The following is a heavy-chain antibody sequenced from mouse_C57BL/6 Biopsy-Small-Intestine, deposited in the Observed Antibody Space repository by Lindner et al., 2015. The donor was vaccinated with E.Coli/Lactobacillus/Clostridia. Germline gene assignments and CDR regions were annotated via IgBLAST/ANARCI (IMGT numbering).Heavy chain of an antibody. CDR3: AAYFSNSFAY. CDR2: INPGGDYS. Sequence: VQLQESGAELARPGASVKMSCEASGYTFTTYTMHWVKQRPGRALEWIGYINPGGDYSKYNQKFRDKASLTADKSSSTAYMQLSSLTSEDSAVYYCAAYFSNSFAYWGQGTLVTVSA. CDR1: GYTFTTYT. J-gene: IGHJ3*01. D-gene: IGHD2-5*01. V-gene: IGHV1-4*01.